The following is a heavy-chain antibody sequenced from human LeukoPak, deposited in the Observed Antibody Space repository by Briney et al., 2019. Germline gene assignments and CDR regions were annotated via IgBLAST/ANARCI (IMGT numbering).Heavy chain of an antibody. J-gene: IGHJ4*02. CDR1: GGTFSSYA. D-gene: IGHD6-6*01. V-gene: IGHV1-69*05. CDR3: ARGGIEYSSSSAFDY. CDR2: IIPIFGTA. Sequence: GASVKVSCKASGGTFSSYAISWVRQAPGQGPEWMGGIIPIFGTANYAQKFQGRVTITTDESTSTAYMEPSSLRSEDTAVYYCARGGIEYSSSSAFDYWGQGTLVTVSS.